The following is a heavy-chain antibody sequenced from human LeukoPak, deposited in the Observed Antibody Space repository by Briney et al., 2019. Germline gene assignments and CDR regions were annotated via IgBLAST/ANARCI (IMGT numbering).Heavy chain of an antibody. D-gene: IGHD3-22*01. CDR1: GGSFSGYY. CDR2: INHSGRT. CDR3: ARRITSSGYYYLYYFDY. Sequence: SETLSLTCAVYGGSFSGYYWSWIRQPPGKGPEWIAEINHSGRTNYNPSLKSRVTISVDTSKNQFSLKLSSVTAADTAVYYCARRITSSGYYYLYYFDYWGQGTLVTVSS. J-gene: IGHJ4*02. V-gene: IGHV4-34*01.